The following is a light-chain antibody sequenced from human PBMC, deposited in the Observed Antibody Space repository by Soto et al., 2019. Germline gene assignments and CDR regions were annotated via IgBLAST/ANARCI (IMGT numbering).Light chain of an antibody. V-gene: IGKV3-11*01. CDR1: QNISSY. CDR3: QQSSNWPRT. J-gene: IGKJ1*01. CDR2: DVS. Sequence: IVLTQSPATLSLSPGNRATLSCRAGQNISSYLIWYQQKPGQSPRVLIYDVSNRATGIPTRFSGSGSGTDFTLTISSLEPEDFAVYYCQQSSNWPRTFGQGTKVDIK.